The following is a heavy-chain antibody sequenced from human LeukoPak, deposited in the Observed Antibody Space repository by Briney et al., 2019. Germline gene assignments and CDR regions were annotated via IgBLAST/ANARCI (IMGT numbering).Heavy chain of an antibody. V-gene: IGHV3-30-3*01. CDR1: GFTFSSYA. CDR3: ARGQWLVSKEGFDY. CDR2: ISYDGSNK. Sequence: GGSLRLSCAASGFTFSSYAMHWVRQAPGKGLEWVAVISYDGSNKYYADSVKGRFTISRDNSKNTLYLQMNSLGAEDTAVYYCARGQWLVSKEGFDYWGQGTLATVSS. D-gene: IGHD6-19*01. J-gene: IGHJ4*02.